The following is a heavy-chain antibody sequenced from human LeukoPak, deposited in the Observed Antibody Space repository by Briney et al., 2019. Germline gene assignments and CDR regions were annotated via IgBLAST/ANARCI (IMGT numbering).Heavy chain of an antibody. D-gene: IGHD6-19*01. CDR3: ATSHGWSPDH. Sequence: GGSLRLTCAASGFTFADYFMHWVRHAPGRGLERISFIGGNGTTTYYRGSVRGRFTISRDNSENSLYIQLESLRADDTALYFCATSHGWSPDHWGQGTLVTVSS. J-gene: IGHJ4*02. CDR2: IGGNGTTT. CDR1: GFTFADYF. V-gene: IGHV3-43*02.